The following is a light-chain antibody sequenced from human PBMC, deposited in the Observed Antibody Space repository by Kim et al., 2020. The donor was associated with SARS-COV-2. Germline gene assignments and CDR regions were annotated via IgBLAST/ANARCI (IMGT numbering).Light chain of an antibody. CDR1: QSVSSN. CDR3: QQYNNWGT. V-gene: IGKV3-15*01. Sequence: SVSPGERATIACRASQSVSSNLAWYQQKPGQAPRLLIYGASTRATGIPARFSGSGSGTEFTLTISSLQSEDFAVYYCQQYNNWGTFGQGTKVDIK. J-gene: IGKJ1*01. CDR2: GAS.